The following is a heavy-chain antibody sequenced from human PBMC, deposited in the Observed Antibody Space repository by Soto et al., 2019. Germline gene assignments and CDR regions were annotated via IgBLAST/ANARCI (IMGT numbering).Heavy chain of an antibody. CDR1: GYTFSSYG. J-gene: IGHJ5*02. V-gene: IGHV1-18*01. CDR2: ISAYNGNT. Sequence: QVQLVQPGGGVKKPGASVKVSCKASGYTFSSYGISSVRQAPGQGLEWMGRISAYNGNTNYAQKLQGRVTMTTDTYTSTAYMELRSLRSDDTAVYYCARDRGYNWNYGWFDPWGQGTLVTVSS. CDR3: ARDRGYNWNYGWFDP. D-gene: IGHD1-7*01.